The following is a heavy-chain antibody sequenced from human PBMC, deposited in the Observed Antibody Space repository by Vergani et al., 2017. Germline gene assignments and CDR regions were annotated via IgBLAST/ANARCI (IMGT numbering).Heavy chain of an antibody. CDR1: GFTFSDYY. V-gene: IGHV3-72*01. Sequence: EVHLVESGGGLVQPGGSLRVSCAASGFTFSDYYMDWVRQAPGKGLEWIGRIRNKAESHTTEYAASVKGRFTISRDDSQNSLYLQMNSLKTEDTALYYCARDNIGSYDYWGQGTRVTVSS. D-gene: IGHD1-26*01. CDR3: ARDNIGSYDY. CDR2: IRNKAESHTT. J-gene: IGHJ4*02.